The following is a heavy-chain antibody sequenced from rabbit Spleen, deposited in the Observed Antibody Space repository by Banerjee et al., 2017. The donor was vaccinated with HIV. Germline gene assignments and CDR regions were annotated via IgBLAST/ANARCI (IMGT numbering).Heavy chain of an antibody. Sequence: QQQLEESGGGLVQPEGSLTLTCTASGFSFSSSYYMCRVRQAPGKGLEWIGCIVSGSGSTYYASWAKGRFTISKTSTTVTLQMSSLTVADTATYFCARDAAGREDFNLWGPGTLVTVS. J-gene: IGHJ4*01. CDR3: ARDAAGREDFNL. D-gene: IGHD4-2*01. V-gene: IGHV1S45*01. CDR2: IVSGSGST. CDR1: GFSFSSSYY.